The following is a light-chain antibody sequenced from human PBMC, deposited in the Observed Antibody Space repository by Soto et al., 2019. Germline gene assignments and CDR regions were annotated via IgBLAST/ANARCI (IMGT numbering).Light chain of an antibody. V-gene: IGKV3-20*01. Sequence: IVLTQSPATLSLSPGERYTLSCRASQSVSSYLAWYQQKPGQAPRLLIYGESSRATGIPDRFSGSGSGTDFTLTISRLEPEDFAVYYCPQYGSSLTFGGVTQVDIK. CDR1: QSVSSY. CDR2: GES. J-gene: IGKJ4*01. CDR3: PQYGSSLT.